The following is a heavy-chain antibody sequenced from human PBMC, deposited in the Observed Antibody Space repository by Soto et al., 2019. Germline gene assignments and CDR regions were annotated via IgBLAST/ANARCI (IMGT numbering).Heavy chain of an antibody. CDR1: GGTFSSYA. CDR3: ARGRLITMVRGVIISRGPFDP. Sequence: SVKVSCKASGGTFSSYAISWVRQAPGQGLEWMGGIIPIFGTANYAQKFQGRVTITADESTSTAYMELSSLRSEDTAVCYCARGRLITMVRGVIISRGPFDPWGQGTLVTVSS. D-gene: IGHD3-10*01. V-gene: IGHV1-69*13. J-gene: IGHJ5*02. CDR2: IIPIFGTA.